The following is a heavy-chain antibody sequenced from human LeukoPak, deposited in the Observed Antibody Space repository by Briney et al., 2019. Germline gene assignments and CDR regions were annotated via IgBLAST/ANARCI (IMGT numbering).Heavy chain of an antibody. V-gene: IGHV4-59*01. CDR3: AREFKPGIAAAGSTFDY. CDR2: IYYSGST. CDR1: GGSISSYY. D-gene: IGHD6-13*01. J-gene: IGHJ4*02. Sequence: SETLSLTCTVSGGSISSYYWSWIRQPPGKGLEWIGYIYYSGSTNYNPSLKSRVTISVDTSKNQFSLKLSSVTPADTAVYYCAREFKPGIAAAGSTFDYWGQGTLVTVSS.